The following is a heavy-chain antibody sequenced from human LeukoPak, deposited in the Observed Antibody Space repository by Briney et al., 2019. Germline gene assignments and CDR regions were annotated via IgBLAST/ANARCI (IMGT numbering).Heavy chain of an antibody. CDR2: IYPGDSDT. CDR1: GSSFTSYW. CDR3: ARRRWTTVVTQGFFDP. Sequence: GESLQISCQGSGSSFTSYWIGWVRPLPGKGLEWMGIIYPGDSDTRYSPSFQGQVTISADKSISTAYLQWSSLKASDTAMYYCARRRWTTVVTQGFFDPWGQGTLVTVCS. V-gene: IGHV5-51*01. D-gene: IGHD4-23*01. J-gene: IGHJ5*02.